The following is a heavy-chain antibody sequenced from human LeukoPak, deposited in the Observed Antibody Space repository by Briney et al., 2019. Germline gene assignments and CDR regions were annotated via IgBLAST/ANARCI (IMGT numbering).Heavy chain of an antibody. J-gene: IGHJ4*02. CDR1: GGTFSSYA. D-gene: IGHD1-26*01. CDR3: GKGEGGGPTDY. CDR2: IIPILGIA. Sequence: SVKVSCKASGGTFSSYAISWVRQAPGQGLEWMGRIIPILGIANYAQKFQGRVTITADKSTSTAYMELCSLSSEATAVYYGGKGEGGGPTDYWGQGTLVTVSS. V-gene: IGHV1-69*04.